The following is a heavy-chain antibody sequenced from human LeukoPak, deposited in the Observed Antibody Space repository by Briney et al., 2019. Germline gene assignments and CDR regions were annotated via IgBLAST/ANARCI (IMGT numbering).Heavy chain of an antibody. V-gene: IGHV1-69*01. CDR2: IIPIFGTA. J-gene: IGHJ6*02. CDR3: AIQPQAGLLVYYYYGMDV. D-gene: IGHD1-26*01. CDR1: GGTFSSYA. Sequence: SVKVSCKASGGTFSSYAISWVRQAPGQGLEWMGGIIPIFGTANYAQKFQGRVTITADESTSTAYMELSSLRSEDTAVYYCAIQPQAGLLVYYYYGMDVWDQGTTVTVSS.